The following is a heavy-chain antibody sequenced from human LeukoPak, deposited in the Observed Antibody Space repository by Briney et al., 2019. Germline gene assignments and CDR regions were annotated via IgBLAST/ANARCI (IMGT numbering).Heavy chain of an antibody. CDR1: GFTFDDYA. CDR3: AKGGVRYSSGWYEFDP. V-gene: IGHV3-9*01. CDR2: ISWNSGSI. D-gene: IGHD6-19*01. Sequence: GGSLRLSCAASGFTFDDYAMPWVRQAPGKGLEWVSGISWNSGSIGYADSVKGRFTISRDNAKNSLYLQMNSLRAEDTALYYCAKGGVRYSSGWYEFDPWGQGTLVTVSS. J-gene: IGHJ5*02.